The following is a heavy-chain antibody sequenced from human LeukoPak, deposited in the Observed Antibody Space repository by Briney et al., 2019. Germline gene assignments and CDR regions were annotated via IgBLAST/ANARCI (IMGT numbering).Heavy chain of an antibody. V-gene: IGHV3-30*18. CDR3: AKGLMYCDILTGYYTDY. CDR2: ISYDGSNK. J-gene: IGHJ4*02. Sequence: PGGSLRLSCAASGFTFSSYGMHWVRQAPGKGLEWVAVISYDGSNKYYADSVKGRFTISRDNSKNTLYLQMNSLRAEDTAVYYCAKGLMYCDILTGYYTDYWGQGTLVTVSS. CDR1: GFTFSSYG. D-gene: IGHD3-9*01.